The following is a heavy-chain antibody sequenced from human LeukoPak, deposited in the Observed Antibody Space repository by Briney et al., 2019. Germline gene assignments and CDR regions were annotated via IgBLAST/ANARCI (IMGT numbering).Heavy chain of an antibody. J-gene: IGHJ4*02. D-gene: IGHD3-10*01. Sequence: PSETLSLTCTVSGGSISSYYWSWIRQPPGKGLEWIGYIYDSGSTNYNPSLKSRVTISVDTSKNQFSLKLSSVTAADTAVYYCARDRSYYNSGSYGGVFDYWGQGALVTVSS. CDR3: ARDRSYYNSGSYGGVFDY. V-gene: IGHV4-59*01. CDR2: IYDSGST. CDR1: GGSISSYY.